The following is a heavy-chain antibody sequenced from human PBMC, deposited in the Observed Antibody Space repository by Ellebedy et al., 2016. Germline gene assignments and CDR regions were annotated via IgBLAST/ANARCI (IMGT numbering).Heavy chain of an antibody. D-gene: IGHD2-8*01. Sequence: GGSLRLSCAASGFTFSSYGMHWVRHAPGKGLEWVAVISYDGSNKYYADSVKGRFTISRDNSKNTLYLQMNSLRAEDTAVYYCAKDIGYCTNGVCYTGGFDYWGQGTLVTVSS. CDR1: GFTFSSYG. V-gene: IGHV3-30*18. CDR2: ISYDGSNK. J-gene: IGHJ4*02. CDR3: AKDIGYCTNGVCYTGGFDY.